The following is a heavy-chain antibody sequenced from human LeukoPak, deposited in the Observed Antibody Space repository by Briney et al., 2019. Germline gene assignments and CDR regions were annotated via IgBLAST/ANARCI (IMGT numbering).Heavy chain of an antibody. J-gene: IGHJ6*03. Sequence: GASVKVSCKASGYTFTGYYMHCVRQAPGQGVEWMGWISAYNGNTNYAQKRQGRVTMTTDTSTSTAYMELRSLRSDDTAVYYCARDGSSGWYYYYYYMDVWGKGTTVTVSS. V-gene: IGHV1-18*04. CDR1: GYTFTGYY. D-gene: IGHD6-19*01. CDR3: ARDGSSGWYYYYYYMDV. CDR2: ISAYNGNT.